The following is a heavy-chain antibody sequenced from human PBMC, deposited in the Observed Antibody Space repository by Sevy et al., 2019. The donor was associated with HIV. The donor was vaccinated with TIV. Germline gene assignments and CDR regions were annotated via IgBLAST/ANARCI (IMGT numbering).Heavy chain of an antibody. CDR2: ISFDGSNT. V-gene: IGHV3-30*03. CDR3: ARTSYDSCGMLDY. J-gene: IGHJ4*02. D-gene: IGHD3-22*01. CDR1: GFTFSNYG. Sequence: GGSLRLSCAASGFTFSNYGMHWVRQAPGKGLEWVAVISFDGSNTYYAYSVKDRFTISRDNSKNTLYLQMNSLRVEDTAVYFCARTSYDSCGMLDYWGPGILVTVSS.